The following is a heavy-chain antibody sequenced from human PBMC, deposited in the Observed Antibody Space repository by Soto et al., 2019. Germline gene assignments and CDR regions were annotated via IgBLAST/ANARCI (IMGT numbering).Heavy chain of an antibody. V-gene: IGHV2-70*01. D-gene: IGHD3-10*01. CDR1: GFSLGASGMC. CDR2: IDWEDEK. J-gene: IGHJ6*02. CDR3: ARTVGRPAHYASYFSCGINV. Sequence: SGPTLMNPTQTLTLTCTFSGFSLGASGMCVSWIRHPPGKALEWLAVIDWEDEKYYSTSLKTRLTISKDTAKNQMALILTNTDPVNKATYYCARTVGRPAHYASYFSCGINVWGQGAEVTVSS.